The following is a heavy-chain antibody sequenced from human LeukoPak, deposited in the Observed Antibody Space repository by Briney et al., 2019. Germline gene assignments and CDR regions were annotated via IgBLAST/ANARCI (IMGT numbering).Heavy chain of an antibody. Sequence: SETLSLTCTVSGGSICSGGYYWSWIRQHPGKGLEWIGSIYYSGSAYYNPSLRSRVTISVDTSKNQFSLMLSSLTAADTSMYYCARHVGVGSFFDYWGQGTLVTVSS. J-gene: IGHJ4*02. D-gene: IGHD1-26*01. CDR3: ARHVGVGSFFDY. V-gene: IGHV4-39*01. CDR1: GGSICSGGYY. CDR2: IYYSGSA.